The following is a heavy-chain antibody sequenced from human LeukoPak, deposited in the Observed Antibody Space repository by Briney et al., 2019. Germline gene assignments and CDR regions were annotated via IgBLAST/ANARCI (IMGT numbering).Heavy chain of an antibody. J-gene: IGHJ5*02. CDR2: IKSDGSNS. Sequence: QPGGSLRLSCAASGFTFSTYWMHWVRQAPGTGLVWVSRIKSDGSNSNYADCVKGRFTISRDNSKNTLYLQMNSLRAEDTAVYYCAKDPTGIKYHYGSGTQNWFDPWGQGTLVTVSS. CDR1: GFTFSTYW. D-gene: IGHD3-10*01. CDR3: AKDPTGIKYHYGSGTQNWFDP. V-gene: IGHV3-74*01.